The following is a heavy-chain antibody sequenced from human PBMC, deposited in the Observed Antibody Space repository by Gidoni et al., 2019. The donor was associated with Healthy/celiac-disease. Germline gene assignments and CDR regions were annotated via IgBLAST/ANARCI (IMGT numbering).Heavy chain of an antibody. CDR1: GGSISSYY. J-gene: IGHJ5*02. V-gene: IGHV4-59*08. Sequence: QVQLQESGPGLVKPSETLSLTCTVSGGSISSYYWSWIRQPPGKGLEWIGYIYYSGSTNYNPSLKSRVTISVDTSKNQFSLKVSSVTAADTAVYYCARAYTFRAHLWFDPWGQGTLVTVSS. D-gene: IGHD4-4*01. CDR3: ARAYTFRAHLWFDP. CDR2: IYYSGST.